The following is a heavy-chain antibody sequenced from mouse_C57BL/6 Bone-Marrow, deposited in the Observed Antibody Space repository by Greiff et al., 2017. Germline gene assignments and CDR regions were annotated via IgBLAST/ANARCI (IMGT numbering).Heavy chain of an antibody. CDR1: GYTFTEYT. D-gene: IGHD1-1*01. CDR3: ARHEGRRGYYYGQYYFDY. J-gene: IGHJ2*01. CDR2: FYPGSGSI. V-gene: IGHV1-62-2*01. Sequence: QVQLQQSGAELVKPGASVKLSCKASGYTFTEYTIHWVKQRSGQGLEWIGWFYPGSGSIKYNEKFKDKATLTADKSSSTVYMELSRLTSEDSAVYFCARHEGRRGYYYGQYYFDYWGQGTTLTVSS.